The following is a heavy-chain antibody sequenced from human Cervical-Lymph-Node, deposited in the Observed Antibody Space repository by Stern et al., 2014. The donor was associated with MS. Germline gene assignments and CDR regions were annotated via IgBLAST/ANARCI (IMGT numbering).Heavy chain of an antibody. CDR3: ARDEIGQTTTHYYYYGLDV. J-gene: IGHJ6*02. V-gene: IGHV1-69*01. Sequence: QVQLMQSGAEVKKPGSSVKVSCKASGGTFTTHGFSWVRQAPGQGLEWMGGVIPIFGAAHYAQKFQGRVTITADESTSTTYMELRSLRYEDTAVYYCARDEIGQTTTHYYYYGLDVWGQGTTVTVSS. D-gene: IGHD1-1*01. CDR2: VIPIFGAA. CDR1: GGTFTTHG.